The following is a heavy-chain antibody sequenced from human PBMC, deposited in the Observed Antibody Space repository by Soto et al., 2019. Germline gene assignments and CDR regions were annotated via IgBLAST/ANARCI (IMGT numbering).Heavy chain of an antibody. Sequence: QVQLQESGPGLVKPSQTLSLTCTVSGGSISNGGYYWSWIRQHPGMGLEWIGYIYYSGSNYYNPSLKSRVTISVDTSKNQFSLKLSSVTAADTAVYYCARDGQWYYDSSGYYWGYFDYWGQGTLVTVSS. CDR3: ARDGQWYYDSSGYYWGYFDY. D-gene: IGHD3-22*01. CDR1: GGSISNGGYY. J-gene: IGHJ4*02. V-gene: IGHV4-31*03. CDR2: IYYSGSN.